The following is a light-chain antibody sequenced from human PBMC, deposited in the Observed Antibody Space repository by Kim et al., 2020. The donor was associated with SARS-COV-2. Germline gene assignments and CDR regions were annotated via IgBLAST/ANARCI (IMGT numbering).Light chain of an antibody. CDR2: AAS. CDR1: QTISTK. J-gene: IGKJ5*01. CDR3: QQSHSVPIT. V-gene: IGKV1-39*01. Sequence: DIQMTQSPSSLFASVGVRVTITCRASQTISTKLNWYQQKSGSAPRFLIYAASTLQTGVPSRFSGGGSGTHFTLTISNLQPEDFATYYCQQSHSVPITFGQGTRLEIK.